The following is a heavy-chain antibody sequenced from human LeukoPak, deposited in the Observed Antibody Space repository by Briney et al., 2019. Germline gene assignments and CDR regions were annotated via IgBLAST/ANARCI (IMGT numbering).Heavy chain of an antibody. J-gene: IGHJ4*02. D-gene: IGHD3-9*01. CDR1: GFTFSSYE. CDR3: ASVLRYFGWSWYYFDY. CDR2: ISSSGSTI. Sequence: GGSLRLSCAASGFTFSSYEMNWVRQAPGKGLEWVSYISSSGSTIYYADSVKGRFTISRDNAKNSLYLQMNSLRAEDTAVYYCASVLRYFGWSWYYFDYWGQGTLVTVSS. V-gene: IGHV3-48*03.